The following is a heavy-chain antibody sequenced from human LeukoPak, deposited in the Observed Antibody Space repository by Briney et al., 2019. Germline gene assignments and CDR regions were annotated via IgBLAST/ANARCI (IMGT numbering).Heavy chain of an antibody. CDR3: ARDYYCGSGNSGYYFDY. J-gene: IGHJ4*02. D-gene: IGHD3-10*01. CDR1: GFTVSSNY. CDR2: IHSGDST. V-gene: IGHV3-66*01. Sequence: PGGSLRLSCAASGFTVSSNYMSWVRQAPGKGLEWVSFIHSGDSTYFADSVRGRFTISRDNSKNTLYLQMNSLRAEDTAVYYCARDYYCGSGNSGYYFDYWGQGALVTVSS.